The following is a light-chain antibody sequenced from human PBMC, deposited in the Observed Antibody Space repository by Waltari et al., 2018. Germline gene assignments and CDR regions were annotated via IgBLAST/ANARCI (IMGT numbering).Light chain of an antibody. CDR3: QQYNNWSFT. CDR2: GAS. Sequence: EIVMTQSPATLSVSPGERATLPCRASQSVSSNLAWYQQKPGQAPRLLIYGASTRATGIPARFSGSGSGTEVTLTISSLQSEDFADYCCQQYNNWSFTFGPGTKVDIK. J-gene: IGKJ3*01. V-gene: IGKV3-15*01. CDR1: QSVSSN.